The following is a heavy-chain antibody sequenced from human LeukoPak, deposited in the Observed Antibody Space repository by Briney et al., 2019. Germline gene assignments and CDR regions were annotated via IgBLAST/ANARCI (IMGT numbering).Heavy chain of an antibody. D-gene: IGHD6-13*01. Sequence: GGSLRLSCAASGFTFSSYGMHWVRQAPGKGLEWVAVIWYDGSNKYYADSVKGRFTIPRDNSKNTLYLQMNSLRAEDTAVYYCARGRAAAGWFDYWGQGTLVTVSS. J-gene: IGHJ4*02. CDR3: ARGRAAAGWFDY. CDR2: IWYDGSNK. CDR1: GFTFSSYG. V-gene: IGHV3-33*01.